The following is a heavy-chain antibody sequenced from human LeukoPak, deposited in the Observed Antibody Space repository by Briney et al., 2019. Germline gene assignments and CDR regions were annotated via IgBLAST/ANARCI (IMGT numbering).Heavy chain of an antibody. CDR3: ARVMAVAGTNFDY. CDR2: INPNSGGT. D-gene: IGHD6-19*01. V-gene: IGHV1-2*02. Sequence: ASVKVSCKASGYTFTGYYMRWVRQAPGQGLEWMGWINPNSGGTNYAQKFQGRVTMTRDTSISTAYMELSRLRSDDTAVYYCARVMAVAGTNFDYWGQGTLVTVSS. CDR1: GYTFTGYY. J-gene: IGHJ4*02.